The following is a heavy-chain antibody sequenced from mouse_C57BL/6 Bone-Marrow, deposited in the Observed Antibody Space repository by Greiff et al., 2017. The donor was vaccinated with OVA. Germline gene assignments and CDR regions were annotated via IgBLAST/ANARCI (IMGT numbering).Heavy chain of an antibody. J-gene: IGHJ2*01. CDR2: IHPNSGGT. Sequence: QVQLKQPGAELVKPGASVKLSCKASGYTFTSYWMHWVKQRPGQGLEWIGMIHPNSGGTNYNEKFKSKATLTVDKSSSTAYMHLSSLTSADSAVYYSAVAGPYYIDYWGQGTTLTVSS. V-gene: IGHV1-64*01. CDR1: GYTFTSYW. CDR3: AVAGPYYIDY. D-gene: IGHD1-1*01.